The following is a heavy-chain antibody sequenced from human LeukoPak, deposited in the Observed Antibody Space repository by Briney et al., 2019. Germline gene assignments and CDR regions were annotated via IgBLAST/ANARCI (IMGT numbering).Heavy chain of an antibody. Sequence: GGSLRLSCAASGFTFSTYWMSWVRQAPGKGLEWVANIKEDGSEKYYMDSVKGRFTISRDNAKNSLYLQMNSLRAEDTAVYFCARASGIDYWDQGTLVTVYS. J-gene: IGHJ4*02. CDR1: GFTFSTYW. D-gene: IGHD3-10*01. CDR2: IKEDGSEK. CDR3: ARASGIDY. V-gene: IGHV3-7*01.